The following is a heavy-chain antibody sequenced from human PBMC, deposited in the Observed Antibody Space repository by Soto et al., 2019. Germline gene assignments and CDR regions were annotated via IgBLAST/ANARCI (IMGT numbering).Heavy chain of an antibody. D-gene: IGHD4-17*01. V-gene: IGHV3-21*01. Sequence: EVQLVESGGGLVKPGGSLRLSCAASGFTFSSYSMNWVRQAPGKGLEWVSSISSSSSYIYYADSVKGRFTISRDNAKNSRYLENSSLGAEETAVYYCARIPTVTTFNVDRWGRGTLVTVSS. J-gene: IGHJ2*01. CDR3: ARIPTVTTFNVDR. CDR1: GFTFSSYS. CDR2: ISSSSSYI.